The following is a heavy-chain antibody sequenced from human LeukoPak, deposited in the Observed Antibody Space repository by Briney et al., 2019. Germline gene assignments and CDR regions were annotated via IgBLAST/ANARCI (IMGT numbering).Heavy chain of an antibody. Sequence: GGSLRLSCAASGFTVSTNYMSWVRQTPGKGLEWVSVIYSGGSTYYADPVKGRFAISRDNSKNTLYLQMNSLRAEDTAVYYCASRATVTTDRFWFDPWGQGTLVTVSS. CDR2: IYSGGST. CDR1: GFTVSTNY. D-gene: IGHD4-11*01. CDR3: ASRATVTTDRFWFDP. J-gene: IGHJ5*02. V-gene: IGHV3-53*01.